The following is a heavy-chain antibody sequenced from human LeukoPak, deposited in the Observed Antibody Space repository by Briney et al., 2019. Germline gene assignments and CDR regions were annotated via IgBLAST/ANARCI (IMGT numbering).Heavy chain of an antibody. CDR3: ARDLNYYDSSGYSLGALDI. V-gene: IGHV3-30-3*01. CDR1: GFTFSSYA. Sequence: GGSLRLSCAASGFTFSSYAMHWVRQAPGKGLEWVAVISYDGSNKYYADSVKGRFTISRDNSKNTLYLQMNSLRAEDTAVYYCARDLNYYDSSGYSLGALDIWGQGTMVTVSS. CDR2: ISYDGSNK. J-gene: IGHJ3*02. D-gene: IGHD3-22*01.